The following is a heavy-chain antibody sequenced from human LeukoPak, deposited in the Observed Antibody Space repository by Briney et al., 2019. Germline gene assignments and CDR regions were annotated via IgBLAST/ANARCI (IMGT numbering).Heavy chain of an antibody. V-gene: IGHV4-59*12. CDR3: ARERWGGIGIDS. CDR2: IYYSGST. CDR1: GGSISSYY. Sequence: SETLSLTCTVSGGSISSYYWSWIRQPPGKGLEWIGYIYYSGSTNYNPSLKSRVTVSVDTSKNQFSLKLSSVTAADTAMYYCARERWGGIGIDSWGQGTLVTVSS. D-gene: IGHD5-24*01. J-gene: IGHJ4*02.